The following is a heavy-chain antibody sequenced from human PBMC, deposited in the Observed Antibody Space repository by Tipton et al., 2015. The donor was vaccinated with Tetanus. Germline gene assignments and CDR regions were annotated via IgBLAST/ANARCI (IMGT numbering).Heavy chain of an antibody. J-gene: IGHJ3*02. V-gene: IGHV4-4*07. CDR1: GGSISSYY. CDR2: IYTSGST. D-gene: IGHD1-26*01. CDR3: ARVDESLDAFDI. Sequence: LRLSCTVSGGSISSYYWSWIRQPAGKGLEWIGRIYTSGSTNYNPSLKSRVTMSVDTSKNQFSLKLSSVTAADTAVYYCARVDESLDAFDIWGQGTMVTVSS.